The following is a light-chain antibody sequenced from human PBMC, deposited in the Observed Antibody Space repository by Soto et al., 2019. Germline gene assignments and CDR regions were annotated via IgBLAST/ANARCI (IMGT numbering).Light chain of an antibody. Sequence: DIQMTQSPSSLSASVGDRVTITCRASQSISDYLNWYYQKPGKAPNLLIYGASSLQSGVPSRFSGGGSGTEFTLTIHSLQPEDFATYYCQQSYSFPFTFGGGTKVAIK. CDR2: GAS. J-gene: IGKJ4*01. V-gene: IGKV1-39*01. CDR3: QQSYSFPFT. CDR1: QSISDY.